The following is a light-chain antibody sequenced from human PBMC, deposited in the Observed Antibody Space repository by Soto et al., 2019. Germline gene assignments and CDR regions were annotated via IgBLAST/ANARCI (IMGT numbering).Light chain of an antibody. V-gene: IGKV3-15*01. CDR1: QSISSN. CDR3: QQYNNWPPIT. Sequence: EIVMTQSPATLSVSPGERATLSCRASQSISSNLAWYQHKLGQAPRLFIFRASSRATGIPARFSGSGSGTEFTLTISSLQSEDLAVYYCQQYNNWPPITVGHGTRLEIK. J-gene: IGKJ5*01. CDR2: RAS.